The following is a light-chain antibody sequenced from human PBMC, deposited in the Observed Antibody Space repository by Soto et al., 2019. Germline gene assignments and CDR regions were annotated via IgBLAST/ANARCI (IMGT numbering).Light chain of an antibody. Sequence: EIVLPQSPGTLSLSPGERATLSCRASQSVSSSYLAWYQQKPGQAPRLLIYGASSRATGIPDRFSGSGSGTACTLTISRLEPAVFAVYYWQQYGSSPRTFGPGTKVDIK. CDR2: GAS. J-gene: IGKJ3*01. V-gene: IGKV3-20*01. CDR1: QSVSSSY. CDR3: QQYGSSPRT.